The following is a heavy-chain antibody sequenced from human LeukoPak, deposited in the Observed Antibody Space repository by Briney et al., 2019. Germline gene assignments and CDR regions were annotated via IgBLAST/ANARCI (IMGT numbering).Heavy chain of an antibody. J-gene: IGHJ4*02. CDR3: ARHPPGFDWLLPFDY. V-gene: IGHV5-51*01. D-gene: IGHD3-9*01. Sequence: GESLKISCKGSGYSFTSYWIGWVRQMPGKGLGWMGIIYPGDSDTRYSPSFQGQVTISADKSISTAYLQWSSLKASDTAMYYCARHPPGFDWLLPFDYWGQGTLVTVSS. CDR2: IYPGDSDT. CDR1: GYSFTSYW.